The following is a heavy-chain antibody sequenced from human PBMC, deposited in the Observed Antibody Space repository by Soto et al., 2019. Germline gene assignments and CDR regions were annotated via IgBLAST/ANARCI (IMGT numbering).Heavy chain of an antibody. J-gene: IGHJ4*02. CDR1: GYNFIKYV. CDR3: TREAIVVIPAAQPSHFDS. Sequence: QVQLVQSGAEVTKPGASVKVSCKGLGYNFIKYVINWVRQAPGQGLERMGWISPYSGYTHSAQKFHGRLSLTTDTAATTAYMELRSLRSADTSLYYCTREAIVVIPAAQPSHFDSWGQGTLVTVSS. V-gene: IGHV1-18*01. D-gene: IGHD2-2*01. CDR2: ISPYSGYT.